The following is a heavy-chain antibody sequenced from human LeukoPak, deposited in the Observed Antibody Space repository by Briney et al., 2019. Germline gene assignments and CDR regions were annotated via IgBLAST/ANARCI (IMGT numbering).Heavy chain of an antibody. Sequence: PSETLSLTCTVSGGSITSYHWTWIRQPPGKGLEWIGHIYYSGSTNYSPSPKSRVTISVDTSKNQFSLKVSSVTAADTAVYYCARRGGDFVLDYWAQGTLVTVSS. CDR3: ARRGGDFVLDY. J-gene: IGHJ4*02. V-gene: IGHV4-59*08. D-gene: IGHD2-21*02. CDR2: IYYSGST. CDR1: GGSITSYH.